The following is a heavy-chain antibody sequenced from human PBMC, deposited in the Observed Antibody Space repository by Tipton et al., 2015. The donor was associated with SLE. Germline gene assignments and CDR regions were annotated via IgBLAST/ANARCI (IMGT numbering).Heavy chain of an antibody. D-gene: IGHD2-21*01. Sequence: TLSLTCTVSGDSISSHYWSWIRQPPGKTLEWIGYIYSGGSTNYNPSLKSRVSISVDTSKNQISLKLTSVTAADTAVYYCARDWGGEALDFWGQGTLVTVSS. CDR2: IYSGGST. CDR3: ARDWGGEALDF. V-gene: IGHV4-59*11. J-gene: IGHJ4*02. CDR1: GDSISSHY.